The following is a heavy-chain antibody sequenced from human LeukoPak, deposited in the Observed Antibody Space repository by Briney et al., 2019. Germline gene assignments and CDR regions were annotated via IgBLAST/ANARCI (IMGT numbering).Heavy chain of an antibody. CDR2: ISISSTHI. J-gene: IGHJ4*02. CDR1: GFIFSSYT. CDR3: VRDMWGTYYFDY. D-gene: IGHD1-14*01. V-gene: IGHV3-21*06. Sequence: PGGSLRLSCVASGFIFSSYTMNWVRQAPGKGLEWVSSISISSTHINYADSVKGRFTTSRDNAWNSLYLQMDNLRAEDTAVYYCVRDMWGTYYFDYWGQGTVVTVSS.